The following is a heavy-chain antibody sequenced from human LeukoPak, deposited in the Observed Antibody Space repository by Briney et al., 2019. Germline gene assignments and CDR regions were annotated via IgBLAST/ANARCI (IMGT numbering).Heavy chain of an antibody. CDR1: GFTFSSYA. CDR2: IRYDGSNK. CDR3: ANFVGATW. J-gene: IGHJ4*02. V-gene: IGHV3-30*04. Sequence: PGRSLRLSCAASGFTFSSYAMHWVRQAPGKGLEWVAFIRYDGSNKYYADSVKGRFTISRDNSKNTLYLQMNSLRAEDTAVYYCANFVGATWWGQGTLVTVSS. D-gene: IGHD1-26*01.